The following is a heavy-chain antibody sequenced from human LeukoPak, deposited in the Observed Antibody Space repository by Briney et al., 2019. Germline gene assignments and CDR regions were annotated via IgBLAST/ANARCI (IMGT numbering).Heavy chain of an antibody. V-gene: IGHV3-15*01. CDR1: GFTFSNAW. Sequence: PGGSLRLSCAASGFTFSNAWMSWVRQAPGKGLEWVGRIKSKTDGGTTDYAAPVKGRFTISRDDSKNTLYLQMNSLKTEDTAVYYCTAKPPPSALHTNPGFDYWGQGTLVTVSS. CDR2: IKSKTDGGTT. J-gene: IGHJ4*02. CDR3: TAKPPPSALHTNPGFDY. D-gene: IGHD1-14*01.